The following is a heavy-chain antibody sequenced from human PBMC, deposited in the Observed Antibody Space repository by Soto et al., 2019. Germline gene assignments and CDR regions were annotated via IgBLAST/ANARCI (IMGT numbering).Heavy chain of an antibody. J-gene: IGHJ4*02. CDR3: TRGASGYGNFAY. CDR2: INSDGSSI. CDR1: GFSFSTW. V-gene: IGHV3-74*01. D-gene: IGHD5-12*01. Sequence: EVQLVESGGGVVQPGGSLRLSCAASGFSFSTWMHWVRQAPGKGLEWLSRINSDGSSISYADSVKGRFTVSRDNAKNTLYLQINSLTAEDTAVYYCTRGASGYGNFAYWGLGVLLTVSS.